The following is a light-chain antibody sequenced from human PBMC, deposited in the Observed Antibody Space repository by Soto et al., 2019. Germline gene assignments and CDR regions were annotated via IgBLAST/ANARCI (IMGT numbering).Light chain of an antibody. V-gene: IGKV3D-15*01. CDR2: GAS. J-gene: IGKJ4*01. CDR3: QQYKDWPPLT. Sequence: EIAMTKSPVTLSASPGERVTLSCRASQSVNINLAWYQQRTGQPPRVLIYGASNRASGIPDRFSGSGSGTDFSLSISSLEPDDWALYYCQQYKDWPPLTFGGGTRVEIK. CDR1: QSVNIN.